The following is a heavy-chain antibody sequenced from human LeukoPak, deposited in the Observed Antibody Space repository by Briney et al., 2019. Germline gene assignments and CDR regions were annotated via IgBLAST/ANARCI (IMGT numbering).Heavy chain of an antibody. Sequence: PGGSLRLSCSASGFTFSSYAMHWVRQAPGKGLEYVSAISSNGGSTYYADSVKGRFTISRDNSKNTLYLQMSSLRAEDTAVYYCVKDHEAMVRGVIIPDFDYWGQGTLVTVSS. J-gene: IGHJ4*02. CDR1: GFTFSSYA. D-gene: IGHD3-10*01. CDR3: VKDHEAMVRGVIIPDFDY. V-gene: IGHV3-64D*09. CDR2: ISSNGGST.